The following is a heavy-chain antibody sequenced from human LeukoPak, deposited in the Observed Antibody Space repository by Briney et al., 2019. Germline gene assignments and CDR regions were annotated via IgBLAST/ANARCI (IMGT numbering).Heavy chain of an antibody. D-gene: IGHD5-18*01. CDR3: ARATAMVTYFDD. V-gene: IGHV4-30-2*01. CDR1: GGSISSDAYS. Sequence: SETLSLTCAVSGGSISSDAYSWNWIRQPPGKGLEWIGYIFHSGSTNYNPSLKSRVTMSVDRSKNQFSLRLSSVTAADAAVYYCARATAMVTYFDDWGQGTLVTVSS. J-gene: IGHJ4*02. CDR2: IFHSGST.